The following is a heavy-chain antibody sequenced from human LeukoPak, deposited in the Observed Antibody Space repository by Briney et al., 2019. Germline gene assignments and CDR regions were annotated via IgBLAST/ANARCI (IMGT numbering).Heavy chain of an antibody. J-gene: IGHJ4*01. CDR1: GGSISSSSYY. V-gene: IGHV4-39*01. CDR2: IYYGGST. CDR3: ARHGEHSSPSLGY. Sequence: SETLSLTCTVSGGSISSSSYYWGWIRQPPGKGLEWIGSIYYGGSTYYNSSLKSRVTISVDTSKNQFSLKLSSVTAADTAVYYCARHGEHSSPSLGYWGHGTLVTVSS. D-gene: IGHD6-6*01.